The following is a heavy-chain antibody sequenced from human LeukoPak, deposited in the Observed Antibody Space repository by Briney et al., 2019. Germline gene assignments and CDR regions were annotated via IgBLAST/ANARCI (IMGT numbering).Heavy chain of an antibody. CDR2: ISSSSSYI. J-gene: IGHJ4*02. V-gene: IGHV3-21*01. Sequence: GGSLRLSCAASGFTFSSYSMNWVRQAPGKGLEWVSSISSSSSYIYYADSVKGRFTISRDNAKNSLYLQMNSLRAEDTAVYYCARDAAAGTPFDYWGQGTLVTVSS. D-gene: IGHD6-13*01. CDR1: GFTFSSYS. CDR3: ARDAAAGTPFDY.